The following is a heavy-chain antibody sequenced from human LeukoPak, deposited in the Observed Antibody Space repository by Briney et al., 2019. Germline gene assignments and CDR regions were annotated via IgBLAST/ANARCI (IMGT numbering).Heavy chain of an antibody. J-gene: IGHJ4*02. D-gene: IGHD1-20*01. Sequence: ASVKVSCKASGYTFTGYYMHWVRQAPGQGLEWMGWINPNSGGTNYAQTFQGRVTMTRDTSISTAYMELSRLRSDDTAVYYCARDPGPGIIDYWGQGTLVTVSS. CDR2: INPNSGGT. CDR3: ARDPGPGIIDY. CDR1: GYTFTGYY. V-gene: IGHV1-2*02.